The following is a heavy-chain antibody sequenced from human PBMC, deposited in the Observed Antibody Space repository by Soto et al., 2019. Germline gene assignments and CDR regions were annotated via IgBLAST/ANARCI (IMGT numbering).Heavy chain of an antibody. J-gene: IGHJ3*02. CDR1: GFAFSSYS. D-gene: IGHD2-21*02. CDR3: ARDPTAYCGGDCYSGDI. V-gene: IGHV3-48*02. CDR2: ISSGSSSI. Sequence: EVQLVESGGGLVQPGGSLRLSCAASGFAFSSYSMNWVRQAPGKGLEWVSYISSGSSSIYYADFVKGRFTISRDNAKNSLYLQMNSLRDEDTAVYYCARDPTAYCGGDCYSGDIWGQGTMVTVSS.